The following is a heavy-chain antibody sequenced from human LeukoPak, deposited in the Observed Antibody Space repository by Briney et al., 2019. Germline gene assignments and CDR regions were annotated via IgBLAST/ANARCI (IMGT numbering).Heavy chain of an antibody. CDR3: ARFPLFDP. Sequence: GGSLRLSCAASGFTFSSYWMHWVRQAPGKGLGWVSRINSDGSSTSYADSVKGRFTISRDNAKNTLYLQMNSLRAEDTAVYYCARFPLFDPWGQGTLVTVSS. J-gene: IGHJ5*02. CDR1: GFTFSSYW. V-gene: IGHV3-74*01. CDR2: INSDGSST.